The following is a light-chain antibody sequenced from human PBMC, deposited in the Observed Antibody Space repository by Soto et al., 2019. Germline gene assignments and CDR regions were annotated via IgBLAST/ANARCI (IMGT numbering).Light chain of an antibody. CDR1: ETISSW. J-gene: IGKJ1*01. CDR3: QHYNSYSEA. Sequence: DIQMTQSPSTLSVSVGDRVTITCRGSETISSWFAWYQQKPGKAPKLLVYKASTLKSGVPSRLSGSGSGTEFTLTISSMQHDDFATYYCQHYNSYSEAFGHGTKVDIK. V-gene: IGKV1-5*03. CDR2: KAS.